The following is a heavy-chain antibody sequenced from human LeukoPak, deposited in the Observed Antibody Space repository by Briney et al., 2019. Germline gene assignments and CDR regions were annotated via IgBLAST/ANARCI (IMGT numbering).Heavy chain of an antibody. V-gene: IGHV3-30*04. CDR1: AFTFSTYP. CDR3: ARGRSAWYEDY. Sequence: GGSLRLSCVASAFTFSTYPMHWVRQAPGKGLEWVAVISYDGSNKYYADSVKGRFTISRDNSKNTLYLQMNSLRAEDTAVYYCARGRSAWYEDYWGQGTLVTVSS. CDR2: ISYDGSNK. J-gene: IGHJ4*02. D-gene: IGHD6-19*01.